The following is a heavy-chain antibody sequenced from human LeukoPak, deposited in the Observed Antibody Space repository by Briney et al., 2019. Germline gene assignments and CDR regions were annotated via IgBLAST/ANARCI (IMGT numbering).Heavy chain of an antibody. CDR1: GCSISSAYY. V-gene: IGHV4-38-2*01. Sequence: SETLSLTCAVSGCSISSAYYWGWIRQPPGKGLEWIGSFYHSGSTYYNPSLKSRVTISVDTSKNQFSLKLSSVTAADTAVYYCARPRRYSYGYVDYWGQGTLVTVSS. CDR2: FYHSGST. D-gene: IGHD5-18*01. CDR3: ARPRRYSYGYVDY. J-gene: IGHJ4*02.